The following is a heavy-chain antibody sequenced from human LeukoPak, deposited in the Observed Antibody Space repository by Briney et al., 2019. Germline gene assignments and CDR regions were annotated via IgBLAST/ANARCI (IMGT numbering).Heavy chain of an antibody. CDR2: ISTSGSSI. D-gene: IGHD2-2*01. CDR3: ARAQRVSSSCYDY. Sequence: GGSLRLSCVASGFTFSDYYMSWIRQAPGKGLEWVSFISTSGSSIYYADSVKGRFTISRDNAKNSLYLQMNSLRAEDTAVYYCARAQRVSSSCYDYWGQGTLVTVSS. CDR1: GFTFSDYY. V-gene: IGHV3-11*01. J-gene: IGHJ4*02.